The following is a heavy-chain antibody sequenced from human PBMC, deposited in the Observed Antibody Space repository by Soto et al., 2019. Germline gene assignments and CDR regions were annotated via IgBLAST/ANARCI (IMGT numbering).Heavy chain of an antibody. CDR2: IYPTDSDA. D-gene: IGHD2-21*01. CDR3: ARPPLYLYDHGDSPGETDY. CDR1: GYSFSTYW. V-gene: IGHV5-51*01. Sequence: GESLKISCQAFGYSFSTYWIGWVRQMPGKGLEWVAIIYPTDSDARYSPSYQGQITISVDKSIRTAYLQWSSLRASDTALFFCARPPLYLYDHGDSPGETDYWGKGPLVPVSS. J-gene: IGHJ4*01.